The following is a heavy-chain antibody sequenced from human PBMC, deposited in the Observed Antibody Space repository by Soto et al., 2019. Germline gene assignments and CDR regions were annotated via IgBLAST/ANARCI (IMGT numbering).Heavy chain of an antibody. CDR3: ARGRLGYSSSWEWFDP. V-gene: IGHV1-69*01. Sequence: QVQLVQSGAEVKKPGSSVKVSCKASGGTFSSYAISWVRQAPGQGLEWMGGIIPIFGTANYAQKFQGRVTITADEYTSTAYMELSSMRSEDTAVYYCARGRLGYSSSWEWFDPWGQGTLVTVSS. D-gene: IGHD6-13*01. J-gene: IGHJ5*02. CDR2: IIPIFGTA. CDR1: GGTFSSYA.